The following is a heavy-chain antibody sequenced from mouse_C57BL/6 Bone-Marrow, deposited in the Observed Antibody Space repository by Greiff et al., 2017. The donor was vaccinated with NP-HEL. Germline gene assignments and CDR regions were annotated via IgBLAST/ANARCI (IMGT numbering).Heavy chain of an antibody. CDR2: ISGGGGNT. CDR3: ARHAYYYGTRYWYFDV. Sequence: EVQVVESGGGLVKPGGSLKLSCAASGFTFSSYTMSWVRQTPEKRLEWVATISGGGGNTYYPDSVKGRFTISRDNAKNTLYLQMSSLRSEDTALYYCARHAYYYGTRYWYFDVWGTGTTVTVSS. J-gene: IGHJ1*03. CDR1: GFTFSSYT. D-gene: IGHD1-1*01. V-gene: IGHV5-9*01.